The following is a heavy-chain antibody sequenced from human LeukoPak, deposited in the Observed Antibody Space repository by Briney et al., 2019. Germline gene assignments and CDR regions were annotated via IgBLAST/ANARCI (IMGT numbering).Heavy chain of an antibody. CDR3: TRDRGGAAGELFDY. V-gene: IGHV3-49*04. J-gene: IGHJ4*02. CDR2: IRSKAYGGTT. D-gene: IGHD3-10*01. Sequence: GGSLRLSCTASGFTFGDYAVSWVRQAPGKGLEWVGFIRSKAYGGTTEYAASVKGRFTISRDDSKSIAYLQMNSLKTEDTAVYYCTRDRGGAAGELFDYWGQGTLVTVSS. CDR1: GFTFGDYA.